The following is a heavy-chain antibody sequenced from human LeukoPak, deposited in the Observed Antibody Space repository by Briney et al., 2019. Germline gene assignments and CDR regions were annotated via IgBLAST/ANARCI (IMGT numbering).Heavy chain of an antibody. CDR1: GLTFSSYW. J-gene: IGHJ4*02. D-gene: IGHD4-11*01. Sequence: GGSLRLSCADSGLTFSSYWMHWVRQAPGKGLVWVSRINREGSSTSYADSVKGRFTISRDNSKSTLYLQMGSLRTEDTAVYYCVRDFSNYVAFFDSWGQGVLVIVSS. CDR3: VRDFSNYVAFFDS. V-gene: IGHV3-74*01. CDR2: INREGSST.